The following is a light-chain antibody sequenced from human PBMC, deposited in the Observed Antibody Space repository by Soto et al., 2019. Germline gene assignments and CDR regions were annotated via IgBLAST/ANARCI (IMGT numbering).Light chain of an antibody. Sequence: DIQMTQSPSTLSGSVGDRVTITCRASQTISSWLAWYQQKPGQAPKLLIYKASTLKSGVPSRFSGSGSWTEFTLTISSLQPDDFATYYCQHYNCYSEAFGQGTKVELK. CDR3: QHYNCYSEA. J-gene: IGKJ1*01. V-gene: IGKV1-5*03. CDR1: QTISSW. CDR2: KAS.